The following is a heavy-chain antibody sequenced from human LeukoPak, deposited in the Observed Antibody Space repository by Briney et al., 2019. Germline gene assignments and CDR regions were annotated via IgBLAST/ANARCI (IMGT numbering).Heavy chain of an antibody. CDR3: ARLGGNINSPYGNWFDP. V-gene: IGHV1-2*02. CDR2: INPNNGDT. Sequence: VASVKVSCKASGYTFTSYAMNWVRQAPGQGLEWMGWINPNNGDTKYAQKFQGRVTMTRDTSISTAYMELSRLRSDDTAVYYCARLGGNINSPYGNWFDPWGQGALVTVSS. CDR1: GYTFTSYA. D-gene: IGHD2/OR15-2a*01. J-gene: IGHJ5*02.